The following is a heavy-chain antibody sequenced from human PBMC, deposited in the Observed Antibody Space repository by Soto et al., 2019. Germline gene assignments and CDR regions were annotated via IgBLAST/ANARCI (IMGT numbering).Heavy chain of an antibody. V-gene: IGHV4-30-4*01. D-gene: IGHD5-18*01. CDR2: IYYSGST. Sequence: PSETLSLTCTVSGGSISSGDYYWSWIRQPPGKGLEWIGYIYYSGSTYYNPSLKSRVTISVDTSKNHFSLKLSSVTAADTAVYYCARDSSYGPYYYGMDVWGQGTTVTVSS. J-gene: IGHJ6*02. CDR3: ARDSSYGPYYYGMDV. CDR1: GGSISSGDYY.